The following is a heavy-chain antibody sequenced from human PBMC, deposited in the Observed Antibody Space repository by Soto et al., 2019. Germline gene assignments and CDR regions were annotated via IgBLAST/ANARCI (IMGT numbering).Heavy chain of an antibody. D-gene: IGHD5-18*01. J-gene: IGHJ3*01. CDR3: AREDTANGGAFDV. CDR2: INPSGGST. Sequence: ASVKVSCKASGYTFITHYMNWVRQAPGQGLEWMGMINPSGGSTSYAQKFQDTATMTRDTSTSTVYMELSSLRSEDTAVYYCAREDTANGGAFDVWGQGTMVTVSS. V-gene: IGHV1-46*01. CDR1: GYTFITHY.